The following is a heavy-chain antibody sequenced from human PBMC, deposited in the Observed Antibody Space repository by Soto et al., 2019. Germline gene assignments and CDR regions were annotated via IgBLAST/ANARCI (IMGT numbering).Heavy chain of an antibody. CDR1: EPTFSTDN. D-gene: IGHD4-4*01. V-gene: IGHV3-48*01. J-gene: IGHJ4*02. CDR2: ISSSSTTI. CDR3: VGGVVGSNYYYLDF. Sequence: PGGSLRLSCTASEPTFSTDNMNWVRQAPGEGLEWISYISSSSTTIYYSDSVKGRFTISRDNAKKSVYLQMNSLRAEDTAVYYCVGGVVGSNYYYLDFWGQGTQVTVSS.